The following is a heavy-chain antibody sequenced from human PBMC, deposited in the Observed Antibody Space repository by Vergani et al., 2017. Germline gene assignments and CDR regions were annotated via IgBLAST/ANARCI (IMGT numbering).Heavy chain of an antibody. J-gene: IGHJ3*02. Sequence: QVQLQESGPGLVKPSQTLSLTCTVSGGSISSGGYYWSWIRQHPGKGLAWIGYIYYSGSTHDNPSLKSRVTISVDTSKNQFSLKLSSVTAADTAVYYCAREGHILLDAFDIWGQGTMVTVSS. CDR2: IYYSGST. CDR1: GGSISSGGYY. CDR3: AREGHILLDAFDI. V-gene: IGHV4-31*03. D-gene: IGHD2-15*01.